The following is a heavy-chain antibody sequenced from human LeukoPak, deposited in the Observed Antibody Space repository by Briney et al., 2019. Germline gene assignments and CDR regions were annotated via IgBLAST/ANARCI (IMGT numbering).Heavy chain of an antibody. J-gene: IGHJ4*02. D-gene: IGHD4-17*01. V-gene: IGHV3-73*01. CDR1: GFTFSGSA. Sequence: PGGSLRLSCAASGFTFSGSAMHWVRQASGKGLEWVGRIRSKANTYATAYAASVKGRFIISRDDSKNTAYLQMNSLKTEDTAVYYCTRPSYGDAPYVDYWGQGTLVTVSS. CDR2: IRSKANTYAT. CDR3: TRPSYGDAPYVDY.